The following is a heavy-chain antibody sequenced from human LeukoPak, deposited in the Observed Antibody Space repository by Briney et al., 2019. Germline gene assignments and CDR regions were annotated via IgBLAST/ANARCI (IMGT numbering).Heavy chain of an antibody. D-gene: IGHD6-6*01. J-gene: IGHJ4*02. CDR1: GGSISSSSYY. Sequence: PSETLSLTCTVSGGSISSSSYYWGWIRQPPGKGLEWIGRIYYSGGTYYNPSLKSGVTISVDTSKNQFSLKLSSVTAADTAVYYCARLYSPYSRSRLGFDYWGQGTLVTVSS. V-gene: IGHV4-39*01. CDR2: IYYSGGT. CDR3: ARLYSPYSRSRLGFDY.